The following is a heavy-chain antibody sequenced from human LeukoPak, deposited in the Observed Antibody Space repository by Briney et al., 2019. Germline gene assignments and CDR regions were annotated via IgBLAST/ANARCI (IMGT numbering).Heavy chain of an antibody. J-gene: IGHJ5*02. Sequence: GGSLRLSCAASGFTFSSYAMHWVRQAPGKGLEWVALISFDGSNKYYADSVKGRFTISRDNSKNTLYLQMNSLRAEDTAVYYCARDPQPQTERPNVAWSGLYNWFDPWGQGTLVTVSS. D-gene: IGHD3-3*01. CDR2: ISFDGSNK. CDR1: GFTFSSYA. V-gene: IGHV3-30-3*01. CDR3: ARDPQPQTERPNVAWSGLYNWFDP.